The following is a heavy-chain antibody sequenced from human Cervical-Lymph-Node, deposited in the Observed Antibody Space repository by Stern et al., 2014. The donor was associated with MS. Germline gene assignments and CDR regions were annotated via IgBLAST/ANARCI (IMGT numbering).Heavy chain of an antibody. J-gene: IGHJ5*02. CDR3: ARWAYSSGWYNWFDP. Sequence: QLQLQESGPGLVKPSETLSLTCTVSGGSISSRSYYWGWIRQPPGKGLEWIGSIYYSGIPYYIPSLRIRVTISGDTSKYQFPLRLSSGPAADTAVYYCARWAYSSGWYNWFDPWGQGTLVTVSS. CDR1: GGSISSRSYY. CDR2: IYYSGIP. D-gene: IGHD3-22*01. V-gene: IGHV4-39*01.